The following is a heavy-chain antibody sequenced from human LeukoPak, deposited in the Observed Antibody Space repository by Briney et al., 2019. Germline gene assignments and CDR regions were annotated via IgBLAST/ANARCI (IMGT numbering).Heavy chain of an antibody. Sequence: SETLSLTCTVSGGSISGSRYYWGWIRQPPGKGLDWIAIIYYSGTTYYNPSLKSRVTISVGTSKNQFSLKLSSVTAADTAVYYCAEASEWSINYWGQGVLVTVSS. CDR3: AEASEWSINY. D-gene: IGHD3-3*01. CDR1: GGSISGSRYY. CDR2: IYYSGTT. V-gene: IGHV4-39*01. J-gene: IGHJ4*02.